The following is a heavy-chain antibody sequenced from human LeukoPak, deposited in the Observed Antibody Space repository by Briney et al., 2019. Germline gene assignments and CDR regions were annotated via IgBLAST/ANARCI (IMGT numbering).Heavy chain of an antibody. CDR3: ARDEDYYDSSGSYAFDI. Sequence: TLSLTCTVSGGSISSGSYYWSWIRQPAGKGLEWIGRIYTSGSTNYNPSLKSRVTISVDTSKNQFSLKLSSVTAADTAVYYCARDEDYYDSSGSYAFDIWGQGTKVTVSS. CDR1: GGSISSGSYY. J-gene: IGHJ3*02. D-gene: IGHD3-22*01. V-gene: IGHV4-61*02. CDR2: IYTSGST.